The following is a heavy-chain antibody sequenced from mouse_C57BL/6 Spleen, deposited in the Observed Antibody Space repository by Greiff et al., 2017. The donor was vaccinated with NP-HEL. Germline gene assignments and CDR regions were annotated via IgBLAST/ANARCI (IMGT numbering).Heavy chain of an antibody. D-gene: IGHD2-12*01. CDR1: GYTFTSYW. V-gene: IGHV1-55*01. Sequence: QVQLQQPGAELVKPGASVKMSCKASGYTFTSYWITWVKQRPGQGLEWIGDIYPGSGSTNYNEKFKSKATLTVDTSSSTAYMQLSSLTSEDSAVYYCARSYYSHPYAMDYWGQGTSVTVSS. J-gene: IGHJ4*01. CDR3: ARSYYSHPYAMDY. CDR2: IYPGSGST.